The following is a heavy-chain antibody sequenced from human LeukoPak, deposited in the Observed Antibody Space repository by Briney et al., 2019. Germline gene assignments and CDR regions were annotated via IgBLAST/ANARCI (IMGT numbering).Heavy chain of an antibody. CDR3: ARSPSAYYYGSGSNYYFDY. CDR1: GYTFASYG. D-gene: IGHD3-10*01. V-gene: IGHV1-18*01. Sequence: ASVKVSCKASGYTFASYGISWVRQAPGQGLEWMGWISAYNGNTNYAQKLQGRVTMTTDTSTSTAYMELRSLRSDDTAVYYCARSPSAYYYGSGSNYYFDYWGQGTLLTVSS. CDR2: ISAYNGNT. J-gene: IGHJ4*02.